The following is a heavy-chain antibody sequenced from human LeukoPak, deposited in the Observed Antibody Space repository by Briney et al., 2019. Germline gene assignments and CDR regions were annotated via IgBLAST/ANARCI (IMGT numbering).Heavy chain of an antibody. CDR1: GFTFSSYW. D-gene: IGHD2-2*01. Sequence: GGSLRLSCAASGFTFSSYWMSWVRQAPGKGLEWVAGISVDGNNKDYSDSVKGRFTISRDNSKNTLYLQMNSLRAEDTAVYYCPKAAYCTSTSCHFSGYAQRPLDSWGQGTLVTVSS. CDR3: PKAAYCTSTSCHFSGYAQRPLDS. J-gene: IGHJ4*02. CDR2: ISVDGNNK. V-gene: IGHV3-30*18.